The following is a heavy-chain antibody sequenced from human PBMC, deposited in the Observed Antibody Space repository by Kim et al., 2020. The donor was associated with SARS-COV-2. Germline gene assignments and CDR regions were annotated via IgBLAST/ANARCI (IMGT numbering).Heavy chain of an antibody. J-gene: IGHJ3*02. Sequence: GGSLRLSCAASGFTFSEFYMSWVRLSAWEGDELMSMISSRISYTNYADSVQGRFTISRDNAKNSLYLQMNSLRAEDTAVYYCARATRDLDIWGQGTMVTVSS. CDR1: GFTFSEFY. CDR2: ISSRISYT. V-gene: IGHV3-11*06. CDR3: ARATRDLDI. D-gene: IGHD5-12*01.